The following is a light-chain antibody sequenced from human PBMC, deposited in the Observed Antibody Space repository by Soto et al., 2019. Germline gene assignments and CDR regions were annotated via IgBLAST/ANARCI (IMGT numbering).Light chain of an antibody. CDR3: GGWDYSLSAAV. CDR2: DNN. Sequence: QSVLTQPPSVSAAPGQKVTISCSGSSSNIGNDYVSWYQHLPGTAPKLLIYDNNKRPSGIPDRFSGSKSGTSATLGITGLQTGDEADYYCGGWDYSLSAAVFGGGTKHTVL. CDR1: SSNIGNDY. J-gene: IGLJ2*01. V-gene: IGLV1-51*01.